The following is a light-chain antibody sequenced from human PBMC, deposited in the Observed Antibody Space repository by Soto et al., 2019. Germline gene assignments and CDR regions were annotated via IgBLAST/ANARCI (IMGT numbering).Light chain of an antibody. Sequence: DIRLTQSPSSLSASVGDRVTISCRASQSISTYLMWYQQKPGKAPNLLIYGASGLQNGVPSRFTGSGSGTEFTLTITGLQPEDFGTYYCQQSSITPRTLGQGTKVDIK. V-gene: IGKV1-39*01. CDR3: QQSSITPRT. CDR2: GAS. CDR1: QSISTY. J-gene: IGKJ1*01.